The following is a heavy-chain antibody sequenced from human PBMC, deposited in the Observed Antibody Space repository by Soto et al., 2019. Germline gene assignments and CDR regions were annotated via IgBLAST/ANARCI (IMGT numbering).Heavy chain of an antibody. J-gene: IGHJ4*02. CDR3: AGVRWGDVDY. CDR1: GFSFSDHY. Sequence: EVQLVESGGGLVQPGGSLRLSCAASGFSFSDHYMDWVRQAPGKGLEWVGRARNKARSYSIEYAASVKGRFTISRDDSKNSVYLQMNSLETEDTAVYYCAGVRWGDVDYWGQGTLLTVSS. V-gene: IGHV3-72*01. CDR2: ARNKARSYSI. D-gene: IGHD3-16*01.